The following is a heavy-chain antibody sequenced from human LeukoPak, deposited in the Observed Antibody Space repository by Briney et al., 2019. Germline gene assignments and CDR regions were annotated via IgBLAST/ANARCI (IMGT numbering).Heavy chain of an antibody. D-gene: IGHD2-21*02. CDR2: IGSDDTP. V-gene: IGHV3-23*01. Sequence: GGSLRLSCAASGFTLSSSAISWVRQAPGKGLNWVSAIGSDDTPYYADSVKGRFSISRDNSKSTAYLQMNSLRAEDTAVYYCAKESLRSPNSFDYWGLGTLVTVSS. J-gene: IGHJ4*02. CDR1: GFTLSSSA. CDR3: AKESLRSPNSFDY.